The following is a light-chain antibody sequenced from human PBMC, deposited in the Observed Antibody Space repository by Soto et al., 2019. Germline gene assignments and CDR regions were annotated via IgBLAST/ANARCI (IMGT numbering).Light chain of an antibody. J-gene: IGKJ2*01. CDR3: QQLNSHPRT. V-gene: IGKV1-9*01. CDR2: GAS. Sequence: DSQWTQSPIFLSASVGDRVTSSCRASQAIFTYLAWYKQKPGKAPNLLIFGASTLQSGVPSRFSGSGSGTEFTLTIRSLQPEDFATYYCQQLNSHPRTFGQGTKLEIK. CDR1: QAIFTY.